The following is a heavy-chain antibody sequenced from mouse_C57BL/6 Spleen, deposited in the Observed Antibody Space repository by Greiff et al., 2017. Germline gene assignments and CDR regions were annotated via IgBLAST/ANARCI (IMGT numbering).Heavy chain of an antibody. J-gene: IGHJ2*01. D-gene: IGHD4-1*01. CDR1: GYTFTSYW. V-gene: IGHV1-7*01. Sequence: QVHVKQSGAELAKPGASVKLSCKASGYTFTSYWMHWVKQRPGQGLEWIGYINPSSGYTKYNQKFKDKATLTADKSSSTAYMQLSSLTYEDSAVYYCARLDWDVGGLDYWGQGTTLTVSS. CDR3: ARLDWDVGGLDY. CDR2: INPSSGYT.